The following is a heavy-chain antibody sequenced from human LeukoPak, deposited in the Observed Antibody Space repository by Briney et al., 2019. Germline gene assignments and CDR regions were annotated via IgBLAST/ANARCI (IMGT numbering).Heavy chain of an antibody. CDR3: ARGYCSSTSCHCFDY. D-gene: IGHD2-2*01. J-gene: IGHJ4*02. CDR2: ISGSGGST. V-gene: IGHV3-23*01. Sequence: PGGSLRLSCAASGFTFSSYAMSWVRQAPGKGLEWVSAISGSGGSTYYADSVKGRFTISRDNSKNTLFLQMNSLRAEDTAVYYCARGYCSSTSCHCFDYWGQGTLVTVSS. CDR1: GFTFSSYA.